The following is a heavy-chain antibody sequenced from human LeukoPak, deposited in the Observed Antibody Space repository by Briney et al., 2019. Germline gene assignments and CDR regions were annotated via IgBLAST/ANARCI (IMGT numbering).Heavy chain of an antibody. CDR2: IYHSGST. CDR1: GASINSSNW. D-gene: IGHD3-22*01. J-gene: IGHJ3*01. Sequence: SGTLSLTCAVSGASINSSNWWSWVRQSPGKGLEWIGEIYHSGSTNYNPSLKSRVTISVDKSKNQSSLKVTSVTAADTAMYYCARDQRYYDSSGYPEDGFDVWGQGTMVTVSS. CDR3: ARDQRYYDSSGYPEDGFDV. V-gene: IGHV4-4*02.